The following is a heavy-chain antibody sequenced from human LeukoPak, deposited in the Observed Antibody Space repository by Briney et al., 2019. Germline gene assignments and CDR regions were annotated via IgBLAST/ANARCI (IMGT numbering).Heavy chain of an antibody. D-gene: IGHD1-26*01. Sequence: GGSLRLSCAASGFTFRSNGMHWVRQAPGRGLEWVTYIWYDGSDADYADPVKGRFTISRDNSKNTLYLQMNSLRAEDTAVCYCARSTTGHGFDVWGQGTLVTVSS. J-gene: IGHJ4*02. CDR2: IWYDGSDA. CDR3: ARSTTGHGFDV. CDR1: GFTFRSNG. V-gene: IGHV3-33*08.